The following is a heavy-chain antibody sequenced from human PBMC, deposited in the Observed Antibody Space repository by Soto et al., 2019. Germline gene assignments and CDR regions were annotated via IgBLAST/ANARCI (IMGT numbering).Heavy chain of an antibody. J-gene: IGHJ6*02. CDR2: INAYNGNT. V-gene: IGHV1-18*01. CDR1: GYTFTSYG. CDR3: ASKLDWSSTSCPKYYYYGMDV. D-gene: IGHD2-2*01. Sequence: QVQLVQSGAEVKKPGASVKVSCKASGYTFTSYGISWVRQAPGHGLEWMGWINAYNGNTNYAQKLQGRVKITADESTSTAYMELSSLRSEDTAVYYCASKLDWSSTSCPKYYYYGMDVWGQGTTVRVSS.